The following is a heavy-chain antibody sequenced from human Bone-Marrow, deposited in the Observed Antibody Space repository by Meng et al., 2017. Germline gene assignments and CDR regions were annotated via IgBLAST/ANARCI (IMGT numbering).Heavy chain of an antibody. Sequence: SVKVSCKASGGTFSSYTISWVRQAPGQGLEWMGRIIPILGIANYAQKFQGRVTITADKSTSTAYMELSSLRSEDTAVYYCARGPMVRWLVPSPHAFDIWGQGTMVTVSS. D-gene: IGHD6-19*01. V-gene: IGHV1-69*02. CDR2: IIPILGIA. CDR1: GGTFSSYT. CDR3: ARGPMVRWLVPSPHAFDI. J-gene: IGHJ3*02.